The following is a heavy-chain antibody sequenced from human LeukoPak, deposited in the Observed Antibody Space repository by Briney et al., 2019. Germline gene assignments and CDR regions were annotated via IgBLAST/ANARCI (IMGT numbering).Heavy chain of an antibody. V-gene: IGHV4-59*08. Sequence: PSETLSLTCTVSGGSISSYYWSWIRQPPGKGLEWIGYIYYSGSTNYNPSLKSRVTISVDTSKNQFSLKLSSVTTADTAVYYCARRGVGSSWFNWFDPWGQGTLVTVSS. CDR3: ARRGVGSSWFNWFDP. CDR1: GGSISSYY. D-gene: IGHD6-13*01. J-gene: IGHJ5*02. CDR2: IYYSGST.